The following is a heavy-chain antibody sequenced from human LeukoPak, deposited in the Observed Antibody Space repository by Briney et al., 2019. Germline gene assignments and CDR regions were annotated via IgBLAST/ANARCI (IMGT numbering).Heavy chain of an antibody. V-gene: IGHV1-2*02. CDR1: GYTFTGYY. CDR3: ARDMYDYVWGSYRYNLPTLDY. D-gene: IGHD3-16*02. Sequence: ASVKVSCKASGYTFTGYYMHWVRQAPGQGLEWMGWINPNSGGTNYAQKFQGRVTITADKSTSTAYMELSSLRSEDTAVYYCARDMYDYVWGSYRYNLPTLDYWGQGTLVTVSS. CDR2: INPNSGGT. J-gene: IGHJ4*02.